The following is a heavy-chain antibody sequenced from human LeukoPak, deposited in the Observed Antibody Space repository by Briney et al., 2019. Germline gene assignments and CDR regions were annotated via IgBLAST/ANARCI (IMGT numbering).Heavy chain of an antibody. CDR2: ISSSGSAI. CDR3: ARDRGGSDYGY. V-gene: IGHV3-48*03. J-gene: IGHJ4*02. D-gene: IGHD1-26*01. CDR1: GFTFSSYG. Sequence: PGGSLRLSCAASGFTFSSYGMNWVRQAPGKGLEWVSYISSSGSAIYYADSVKGRFTISRDNAKNSLYLQMNSLRAEDTAVYYCARDRGGSDYGYWGQGTMVTVSS.